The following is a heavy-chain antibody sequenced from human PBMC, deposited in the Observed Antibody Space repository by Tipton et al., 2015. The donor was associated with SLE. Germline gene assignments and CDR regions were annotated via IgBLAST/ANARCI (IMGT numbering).Heavy chain of an antibody. CDR2: ISSSGSTI. J-gene: IGHJ6*02. D-gene: IGHD5-12*01. CDR1: GFTFSSYE. V-gene: IGHV3-48*03. CDR3: ARVGGYDPLYYYYYGMDV. Sequence: GSLRLSCAASGFTFSSYEMNWVRQAPGKGLEWVSYISSSGSTIYYADSVKGRFTISRDNAKNSLYLQMNSLRAEDTAVYYCARVGGYDPLYYYYYGMDVWGQGTTVTVSS.